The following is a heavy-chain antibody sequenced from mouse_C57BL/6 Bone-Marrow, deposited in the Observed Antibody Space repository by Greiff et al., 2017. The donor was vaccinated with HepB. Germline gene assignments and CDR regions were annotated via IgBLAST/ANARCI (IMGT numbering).Heavy chain of an antibody. CDR3: ARSANYYGSSHWYFDV. V-gene: IGHV5-17*01. J-gene: IGHJ1*03. D-gene: IGHD1-1*01. Sequence: EVMLVESGGGLVKPGGSLKLSCAASGFTFSDYGMHWVRQAPEKGLKWVAYISSGSSTIYYADTVKGRFTISRDNAKNTLFLQMTSLRSEDTAMYYCARSANYYGSSHWYFDVWGTGTTVTVSS. CDR1: GFTFSDYG. CDR2: ISSGSSTI.